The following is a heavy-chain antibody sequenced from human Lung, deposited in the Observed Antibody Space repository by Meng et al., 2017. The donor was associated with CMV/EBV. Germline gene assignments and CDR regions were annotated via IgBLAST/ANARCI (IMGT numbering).Heavy chain of an antibody. D-gene: IGHD1-14*01. V-gene: IGHV1-69*13. Sequence: QVQLVQAGDEVKKPWSSVKVACKTAGGSFSTHTFSWVRQAPGQGLEWMGGLIAVFDKTKAAPRFQDRVTFTADESTSTAYMELSSLTFDDTAVYFCARGRRNEPLFDYWGQGTLVTVSS. CDR2: LIAVFDKT. CDR1: GGSFSTHT. CDR3: ARGRRNEPLFDY. J-gene: IGHJ4*02.